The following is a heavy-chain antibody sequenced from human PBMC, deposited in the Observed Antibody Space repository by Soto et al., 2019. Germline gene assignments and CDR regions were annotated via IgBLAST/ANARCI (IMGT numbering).Heavy chain of an antibody. Sequence: EVQMVESGGGLVKPGGSHRLSCAVSGFSFRDAWMNWVRQAPGKGLEWVGRIKSRAAGGAIDYAAPVKGRFTISRDDSEDTLYLQINSLKTEDTAMYYCTTDGSFGGVVVAFHLWGQGTMLSVSS. CDR3: TTDGSFGGVVVAFHL. CDR2: IKSRAAGGAI. V-gene: IGHV3-15*07. J-gene: IGHJ3*01. D-gene: IGHD3-10*01. CDR1: GFSFRDAW.